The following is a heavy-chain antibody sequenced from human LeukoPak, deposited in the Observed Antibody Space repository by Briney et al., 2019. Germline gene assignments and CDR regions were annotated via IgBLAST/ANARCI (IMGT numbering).Heavy chain of an antibody. Sequence: PGGSLRLSCAASGFTFSSYGMHWVRQAPGKGLEWLSYMSSRGSTISYADSVKGRFTISRDNAKNSLFLQMNSLRAEDTAVYYCARARTPDYWGQGTLVTVSS. J-gene: IGHJ4*02. CDR3: ARARTPDY. CDR1: GFTFSSYG. V-gene: IGHV3-48*04. D-gene: IGHD2-15*01. CDR2: MSSRGSTI.